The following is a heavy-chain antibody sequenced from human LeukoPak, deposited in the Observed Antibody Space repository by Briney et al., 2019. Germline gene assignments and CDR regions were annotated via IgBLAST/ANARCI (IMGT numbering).Heavy chain of an antibody. D-gene: IGHD2-15*01. Sequence: GGSLRLSCAASGFTFSSYGMHWVRQAPGKGLEWVAFIRYDGSNKYYADSVKGRFTISRDNSKNMLYLQMNSLRAEDTAVYYCAKDQRIVVDYYYYYYMDVWGKGTTVTISS. J-gene: IGHJ6*03. CDR1: GFTFSSYG. V-gene: IGHV3-30*02. CDR3: AKDQRIVVDYYYYYYMDV. CDR2: IRYDGSNK.